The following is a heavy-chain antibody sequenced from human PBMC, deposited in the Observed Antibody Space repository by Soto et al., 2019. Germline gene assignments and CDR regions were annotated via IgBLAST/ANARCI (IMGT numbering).Heavy chain of an antibody. J-gene: IGHJ6*02. CDR2: ISYDGSNK. CDR3: ARDGMIYGMDV. D-gene: IGHD3-16*01. Sequence: QVQLVESGGGVVQSGRSLRLSCAASGFTFSSYAMHWVRQAPGKGLEWVAVISYDGSNKYYADSVKGRFTISRDNSKNTLYLQMNSLRAEDTAVYYCARDGMIYGMDVWGQGTTVTVSS. V-gene: IGHV3-30-3*01. CDR1: GFTFSSYA.